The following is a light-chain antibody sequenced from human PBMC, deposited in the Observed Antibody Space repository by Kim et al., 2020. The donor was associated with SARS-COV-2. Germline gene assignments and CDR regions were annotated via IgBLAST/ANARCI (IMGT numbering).Light chain of an antibody. CDR2: AAS. CDR1: QSVSSSN. CDR3: QQDGSSPLT. V-gene: IGKV3-20*01. Sequence: EIELTQSPRTLSLSPGERATLSCRASQSVSSSNLAWYQQKAGQAPRLLIYAASRRATDIPDRFSGSGSGTDFTLTISRLEPEDFALYYCQQDGSSPLTFGGGTKVDIK. J-gene: IGKJ4*01.